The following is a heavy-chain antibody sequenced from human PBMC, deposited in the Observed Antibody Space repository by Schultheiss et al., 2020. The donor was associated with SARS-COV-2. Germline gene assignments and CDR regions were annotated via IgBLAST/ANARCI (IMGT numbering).Heavy chain of an antibody. V-gene: IGHV3-23*01. CDR1: GFSFSTYA. Sequence: GGSLRLSCAASGFSFSTYAMTWVRQAPGKGLEWVSGISGSGGSKHYADSVKGRFTISRDNSKNAVYLQMNGLRAEDTGVYYCAKDSAGDNWGQGTMVTVSS. D-gene: IGHD3-10*01. J-gene: IGHJ3*02. CDR3: AKDSAGDN. CDR2: ISGSGGSK.